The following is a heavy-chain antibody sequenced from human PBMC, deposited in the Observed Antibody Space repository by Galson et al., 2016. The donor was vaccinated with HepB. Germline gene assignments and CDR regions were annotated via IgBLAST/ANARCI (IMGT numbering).Heavy chain of an antibody. CDR1: GFIFSSCG. V-gene: IGHV3-23*01. D-gene: IGHD1-26*01. CDR3: AKDVGGEAFFEY. J-gene: IGHJ4*02. Sequence: SLRLSCAASGFIFSSCGMSWVRQAPGKGLEWVSTISCSGSNTNYADSVGGRFTISRDNSKNTLYLQMKSLRAEDTAVYYCAKDVGGEAFFEYWGQGALVTVSS. CDR2: ISCSGSNT.